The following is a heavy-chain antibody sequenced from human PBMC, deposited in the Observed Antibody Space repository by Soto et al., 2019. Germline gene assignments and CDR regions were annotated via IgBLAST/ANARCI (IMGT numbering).Heavy chain of an antibody. V-gene: IGHV3-7*01. CDR3: ARVLAAADSL. Sequence: EVQLVESGGGLVQPGGSLRLSCAASGFTFSTYWMHWVRQAPGKGLEWVANIKQDGSEKYYLDSVKGRFTLSRDNAKSSLYLQMNSLRAEDTAVYYCARVLAAADSLWGQGTLVTVSS. CDR2: IKQDGSEK. J-gene: IGHJ4*02. D-gene: IGHD6-13*01. CDR1: GFTFSTYW.